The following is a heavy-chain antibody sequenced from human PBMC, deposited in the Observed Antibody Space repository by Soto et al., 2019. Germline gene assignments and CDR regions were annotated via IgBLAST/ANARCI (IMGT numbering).Heavy chain of an antibody. D-gene: IGHD4-4*01. Sequence: EVQLLESGGGLVQPGGSLRLSCAASGFTFSSHAMSWVRQAPGKGLEWVSSMSGSGDNTYHADSVKGRFTVSRDNSKNTLYLQMNSLRVEDTAVCYCAKGSYTNYNWFDPWGQGTLVTVSS. V-gene: IGHV3-23*01. CDR1: GFTFSSHA. CDR2: MSGSGDNT. J-gene: IGHJ5*02. CDR3: AKGSYTNYNWFDP.